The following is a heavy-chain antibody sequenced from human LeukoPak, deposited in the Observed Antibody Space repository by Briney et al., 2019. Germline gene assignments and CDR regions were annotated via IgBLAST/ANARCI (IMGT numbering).Heavy chain of an antibody. Sequence: ASVKVSCRASGYTFTGYYMHWVRPAPGQGLEWMGWINTNSGGTKYAQKFHGRVTMTRDTSISTAYMELSRLRSDDTAVYYCATDRYCSGGSGRNLFDYWGQGTLVTVSS. CDR1: GYTFTGYY. D-gene: IGHD2-15*01. CDR3: ATDRYCSGGSGRNLFDY. J-gene: IGHJ4*02. CDR2: INTNSGGT. V-gene: IGHV1-2*02.